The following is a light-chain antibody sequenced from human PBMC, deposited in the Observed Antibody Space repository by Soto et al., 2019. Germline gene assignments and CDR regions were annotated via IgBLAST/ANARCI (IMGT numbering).Light chain of an antibody. V-gene: IGKV3-11*01. J-gene: IGKJ1*01. Sequence: ESVLTQSPATLSLSPGERATLSCRASQSVSRYLAWYQQKPGQAPRLLIYDASNRSTGIPARFSGSGSGTDFTLTISSLEPEAVAVYYCQQRSNWPPWAFGQGTKVEI. CDR2: DAS. CDR3: QQRSNWPPWA. CDR1: QSVSRY.